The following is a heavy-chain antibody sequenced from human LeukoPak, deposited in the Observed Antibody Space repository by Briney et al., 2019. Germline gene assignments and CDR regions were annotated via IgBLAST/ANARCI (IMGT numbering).Heavy chain of an antibody. CDR1: GFTFSSYG. D-gene: IGHD6-13*01. CDR3: AKAPYSSSWYHFDY. J-gene: IGHJ4*02. CDR2: ISGSGGST. Sequence: GGSLRLSCAASGFTFSSYGMSWVRQAPGKGLEWVSAISGSGGSTYYADSVKGRFTISRDSSKNTLYLQMDSLRADDTAVYYCAKAPYSSSWYHFDYWGQGTLVTVSS. V-gene: IGHV3-23*01.